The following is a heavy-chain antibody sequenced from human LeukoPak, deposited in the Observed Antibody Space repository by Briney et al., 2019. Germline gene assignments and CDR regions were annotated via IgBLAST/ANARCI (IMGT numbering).Heavy chain of an antibody. CDR1: GGSFSGYY. CDR2: INHSGST. V-gene: IGHV4-34*01. D-gene: IGHD4-17*01. CDR3: ARQDRTYDYGDFLVDY. Sequence: SETLSLTCAVYGGSFSGYYWSWIRQPPGKGLEWIGEINHSGSTNYNPSLKSRVTISVDTSKNQFSLKLSSVTAADTAVYYCARQDRTYDYGDFLVDYWGQGTLVTVSS. J-gene: IGHJ4*02.